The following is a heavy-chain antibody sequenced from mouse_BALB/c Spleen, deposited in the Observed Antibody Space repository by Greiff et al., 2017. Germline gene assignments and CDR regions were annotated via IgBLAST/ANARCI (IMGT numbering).Heavy chain of an antibody. J-gene: IGHJ3*01. CDR3: ARGEDSAY. CDR2: IWAGGST. CDR1: GFSLTSYG. Sequence: VQGVESGPGLVAPSQSLSITCTVSGFSLTSYGVHWVRQPPGKGLEWLGVIWAGGSTNYNSALMSRLSISKDNSKSQVFLKMNSLQTDDTAMYYCARGEDSAYWGQGTLVTVSA. V-gene: IGHV2-9*02.